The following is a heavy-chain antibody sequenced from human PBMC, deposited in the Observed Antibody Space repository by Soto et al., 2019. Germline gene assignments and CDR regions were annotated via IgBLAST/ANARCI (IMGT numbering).Heavy chain of an antibody. V-gene: IGHV4-34*01. CDR2: INHSGST. J-gene: IGHJ3*02. CDR1: GGSFTCYC. CDR3: ARHREQWLPRGAFDI. D-gene: IGHD6-19*01. Sequence: SSETLPLTCAVYGGSFTCYCLSWIPQPTGKGLEWIGEINHSGSTNYNPSIERRVTISVDTSKNQFSLKLSYVTAADTAVYYCARHREQWLPRGAFDIWGQGTMVTVSS.